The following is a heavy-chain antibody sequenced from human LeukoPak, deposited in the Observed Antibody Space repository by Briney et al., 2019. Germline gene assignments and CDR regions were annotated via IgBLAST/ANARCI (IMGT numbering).Heavy chain of an antibody. D-gene: IGHD3-22*01. Sequence: DSVKVSCKASGYTYTNSGIKWVRQAPGQGLEWLGWFSAYNGNTNYAQKVQGRVTMTIDTSTTTGYMELTSLLSDDTAVYYCARLVDDSSGTYWFYFDSWGQGTLVIVSS. CDR3: ARLVDDSSGTYWFYFDS. CDR2: FSAYNGNT. J-gene: IGHJ4*02. CDR1: GYTYTNSG. V-gene: IGHV1-18*01.